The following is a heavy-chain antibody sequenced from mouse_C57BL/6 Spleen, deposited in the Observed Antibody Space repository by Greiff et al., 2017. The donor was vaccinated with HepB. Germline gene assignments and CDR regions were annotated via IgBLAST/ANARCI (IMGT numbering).Heavy chain of an antibody. CDR2: IDPENGDT. V-gene: IGHV14-4*01. J-gene: IGHJ2*01. D-gene: IGHD1-2*01. CDR1: GFNIKDDY. Sequence: DVKLVESGAELVRPGASVKLSCTASGFNIKDDYMHWVKQRPEQGLEWIGWIDPENGDTEYASKFQGKATITADTSSNTAYLQLSSLTSEDTAVYYCTTRITTPFDYWGQGTTLTVSS. CDR3: TTRITTPFDY.